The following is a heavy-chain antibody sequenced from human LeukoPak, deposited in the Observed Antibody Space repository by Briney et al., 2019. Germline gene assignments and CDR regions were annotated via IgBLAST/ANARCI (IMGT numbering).Heavy chain of an antibody. V-gene: IGHV3-7*01. J-gene: IGHJ4*02. D-gene: IGHD6-13*01. Sequence: PGGSLRLSCAVSGFRFSSQWMTWVRQAPGKGLEWVANVKQDGTEKFYVDSVKGRFTISRDNGKNSLYLQMNSLRVEDTAIYYCARAGGTSWADYWGQGTLVTVSS. CDR3: ARAGGTSWADY. CDR1: GFRFSSQW. CDR2: VKQDGTEK.